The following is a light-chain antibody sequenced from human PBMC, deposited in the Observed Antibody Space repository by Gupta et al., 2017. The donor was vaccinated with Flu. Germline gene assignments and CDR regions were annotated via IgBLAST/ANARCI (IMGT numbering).Light chain of an antibody. Sequence: QVVLTQSPSAAASLGASVKLTCSLTSGQSHHAIAWHQQQPEKGPRFLLRLNADGSHTKGDGIPDRFSGSSSGPEYYLTISSLQSEDEADYYCQTWGSGMGVFGGGTKLTVL. CDR3: QTWGSGMGV. V-gene: IGLV4-69*01. J-gene: IGLJ3*02. CDR2: LNADGSH. CDR1: SGQSHHA.